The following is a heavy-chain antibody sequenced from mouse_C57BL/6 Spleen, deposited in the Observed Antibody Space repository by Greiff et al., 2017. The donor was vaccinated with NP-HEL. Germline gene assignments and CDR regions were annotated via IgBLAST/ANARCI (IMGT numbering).Heavy chain of an antibody. CDR2: IYPGSGST. D-gene: IGHD4-1*01. CDR3: ATLNWDDAMDY. V-gene: IGHV1-55*01. CDR1: GYTFTSYW. Sequence: QVQLQQPGAELVKPGASVKMSCKASGYTFTSYWITWVKQRPGQGLEWIGDIYPGSGSTNYNEKFKSKATLTVDKSSSTAYMQLSSLTSEDSAVYYCATLNWDDAMDYWGQGTSVTVSS. J-gene: IGHJ4*01.